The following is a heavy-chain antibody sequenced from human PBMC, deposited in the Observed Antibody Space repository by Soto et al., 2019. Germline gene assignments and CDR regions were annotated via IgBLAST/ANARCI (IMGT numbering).Heavy chain of an antibody. V-gene: IGHV4-4*02. CDR3: ARAPTLRPAFEY. J-gene: IGHJ4*02. Sequence: HVQLQESGPGLVKPSGTLSLTCTVSGDSIKASHWYSWVRQPPGKGPEWIGEIYHSGGTNLNPSLKSRVTMSLGKSMNEVFLNLDSVTAADTAVYYFARAPTLRPAFEYWGPGDRVTVSA. D-gene: IGHD2-2*01. CDR2: IYHSGGT. CDR1: GDSIKASHW.